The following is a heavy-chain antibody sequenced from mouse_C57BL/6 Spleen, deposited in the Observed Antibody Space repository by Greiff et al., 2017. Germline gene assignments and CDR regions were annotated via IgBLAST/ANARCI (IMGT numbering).Heavy chain of an antibody. J-gene: IGHJ2*01. V-gene: IGHV1-15*01. CDR1: GYTFTDYE. D-gene: IGHD2-5*01. Sequence: VQLQQSGAELVRPGASVTLSCKASGYTFTDYEMHWVKQTPVHGLEWIGAIDPETGGTAYNQKFKGKAILTADKSSSTAYMELRSLTSEDSAVYYCTRSGGSNYNYFDYWGQGTTLTVSS. CDR2: IDPETGGT. CDR3: TRSGGSNYNYFDY.